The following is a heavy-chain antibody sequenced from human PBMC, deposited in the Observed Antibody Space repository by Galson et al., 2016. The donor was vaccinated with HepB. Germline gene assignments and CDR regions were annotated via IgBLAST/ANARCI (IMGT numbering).Heavy chain of an antibody. CDR2: IYYSGST. V-gene: IGHV4-31*03. Sequence: TLSLTCTVSGASIGSGAYYWSWIRQHPGKGLEWIGYIYYSGSTYYNASLQSRITISVDTSKNLFSLRLSSVTAADTAVYYCARAPDGANDSINHAYDYWGQGSLVTVSS. CDR1: GASIGSGAYY. D-gene: IGHD4-11*01. J-gene: IGHJ4*02. CDR3: ARAPDGANDSINHAYDY.